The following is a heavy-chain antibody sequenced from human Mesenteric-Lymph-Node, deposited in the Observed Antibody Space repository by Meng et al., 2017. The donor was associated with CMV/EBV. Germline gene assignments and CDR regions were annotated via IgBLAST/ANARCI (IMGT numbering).Heavy chain of an antibody. CDR2: IKQDGSEK. Sequence: GESLKISCAASGFSFNNYWMSWVRQAPGKGLEWVANIKQDGSEKYYVDSVKGRFTISRDNAKNSLYLQMNSLRAEDTAVYYCARGGVSSTSQGMDVWGQGTTVTVSS. D-gene: IGHD2-2*01. J-gene: IGHJ6*02. CDR1: GFSFNNYW. V-gene: IGHV3-7*01. CDR3: ARGGVSSTSQGMDV.